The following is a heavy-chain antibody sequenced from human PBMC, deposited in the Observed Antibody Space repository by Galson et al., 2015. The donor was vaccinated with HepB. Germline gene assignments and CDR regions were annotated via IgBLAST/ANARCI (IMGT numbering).Heavy chain of an antibody. J-gene: IGHJ3*02. D-gene: IGHD3-22*01. V-gene: IGHV5-51*01. CDR3: ASQYYYDSSGGLADAFDI. Sequence: QSGAEVKKPGESLKISCKGSGYSFTSYWIGWVRQMPGKGLEWMGIIYPGDSDTRYSPSFQGQVTISADKSISTAYLQWSSLKASDTAMYYCASQYYYDSSGGLADAFDIWGQGTMVTVSS. CDR1: GYSFTSYW. CDR2: IYPGDSDT.